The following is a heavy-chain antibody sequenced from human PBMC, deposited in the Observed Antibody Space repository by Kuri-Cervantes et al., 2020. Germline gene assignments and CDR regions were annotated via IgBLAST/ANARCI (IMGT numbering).Heavy chain of an antibody. CDR1: GFTFSSYG. J-gene: IGHJ6*02. CDR3: ARDQNPYYDILTGYKQTYYYYGMDV. D-gene: IGHD3-9*01. CDR2: IWYDGSNK. Sequence: GRSLRLSCAASGFTFSSYGMHWVRQAPGKGLEWVAVIWYDGSNKYYADSVKGRFTISRDNSKNTLYLQMNSLRAEDTAVYYCARDQNPYYDILTGYKQTYYYYGMDVWGQGTTVTVSS. V-gene: IGHV3-33*01.